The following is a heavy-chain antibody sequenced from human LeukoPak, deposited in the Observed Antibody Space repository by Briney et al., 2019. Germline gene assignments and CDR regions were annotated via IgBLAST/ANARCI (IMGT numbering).Heavy chain of an antibody. CDR3: ARSRYSSGWLDY. V-gene: IGHV4-30-4*07. D-gene: IGHD6-19*01. J-gene: IGHJ4*02. Sequence: SETLSLTCEVSGDSLSSGGYSWSWIRQPPGKGLEWIGYIRYSGSTYYNPSLKSRLTMSVEASKNQFSLKLSSVTAADTAVYYCARSRYSSGWLDYWGQGTLVTVSS. CDR2: IRYSGST. CDR1: GDSLSSGGYS.